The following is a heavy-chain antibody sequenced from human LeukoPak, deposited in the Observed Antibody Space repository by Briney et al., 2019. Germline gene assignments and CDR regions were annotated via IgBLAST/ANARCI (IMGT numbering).Heavy chain of an antibody. J-gene: IGHJ6*02. CDR2: FDPEDGET. CDR3: ATSSPRAVADYYYYGMDV. Sequence: ASVKVSCKVSGYTLTELSMHWVRQAPGKVLEWMGGFDPEDGETIYAQKFQGRVTMTEDTSTDTAYMELSSLRSEDTAVYYCATSSPRAVADYYYYGMDVWGQGTTVTVSS. CDR1: GYTLTELS. D-gene: IGHD6-19*01. V-gene: IGHV1-24*01.